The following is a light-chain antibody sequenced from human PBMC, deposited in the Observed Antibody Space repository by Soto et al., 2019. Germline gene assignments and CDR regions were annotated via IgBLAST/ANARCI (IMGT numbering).Light chain of an antibody. Sequence: EIVTTQSPVTLSVSPGDTATLSCRASQSVRSNLAWYQQKPGQAPRLLIYGASTRATGIPARFSGSGFGTEFTLPITSLQSEDFAVYYCQQYNQWPPWTFGQGTKVEVK. CDR3: QQYNQWPPWT. CDR1: QSVRSN. V-gene: IGKV3-15*01. CDR2: GAS. J-gene: IGKJ1*01.